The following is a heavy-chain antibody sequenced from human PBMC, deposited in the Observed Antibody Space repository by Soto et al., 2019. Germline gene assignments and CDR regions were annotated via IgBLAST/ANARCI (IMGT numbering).Heavy chain of an antibody. CDR1: GTSISSFY. J-gene: IGHJ6*02. CDR3: ASSSLYGMDV. CDR2: IHYSGTT. Sequence: KASETLSLTCTVSGTSISSFYWSWMRQPPGKGLEWIANIHYSGTTNYNPSLASRVTLSVDTSKNQFSLKVGSVTAADTAVYYCASSSLYGMDVWGQGTTVTVSS. V-gene: IGHV4-59*08.